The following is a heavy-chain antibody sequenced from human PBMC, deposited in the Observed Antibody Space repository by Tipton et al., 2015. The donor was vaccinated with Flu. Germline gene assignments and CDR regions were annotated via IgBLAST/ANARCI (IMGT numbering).Heavy chain of an antibody. J-gene: IGHJ3*01. CDR2: INHGGGT. V-gene: IGHV4-38-2*02. D-gene: IGHD3-3*01. CDR1: GDSIGSDYY. Sequence: TLSLTCSVSGDSIGSDYYWAWIRQPPGRGLEWIGEINHGGGTNYNPSLKSRVTISADTSKNHFSLKLTSVTAADTAVYYCVRGGTNYDFLIGYNDAFDLWGQGTMAIISS. CDR3: VRGGTNYDFLIGYNDAFDL.